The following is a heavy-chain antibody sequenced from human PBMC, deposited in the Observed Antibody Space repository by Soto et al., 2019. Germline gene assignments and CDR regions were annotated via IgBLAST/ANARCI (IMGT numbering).Heavy chain of an antibody. D-gene: IGHD2-2*01. CDR3: VKDGDSISSSKPLDY. V-gene: IGHV3-23*01. CDR2: ISVSGDRT. J-gene: IGHJ4*02. CDR1: GFTFTTYA. Sequence: EVQLLESGGGLVQPGGSLRLSCAASGFTFTTYAMCWVRQAPGKGLEWVSSISVSGDRTFYADSVKGRFTISRDNRRNTLHLQMDSLRAEDTAVYYCVKDGDSISSSKPLDYWGQGTLVTVSS.